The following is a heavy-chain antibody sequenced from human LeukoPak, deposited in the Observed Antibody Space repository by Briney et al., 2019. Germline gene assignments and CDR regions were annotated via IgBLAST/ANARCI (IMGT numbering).Heavy chain of an antibody. D-gene: IGHD1-26*01. CDR3: AKGSLVGATIQ. V-gene: IGHV3-23*01. Sequence: PSETLSLTCTVSGGSISSYYWSWVRQAPGKGLEWVSAISGSGGSTYYADSVKGRFTISRDNSKNTLYLQMNSLRAEDTAVYYCAKGSLVGATIQWGQGTLVTVSS. J-gene: IGHJ4*02. CDR2: ISGSGGST. CDR1: GGSISSYY.